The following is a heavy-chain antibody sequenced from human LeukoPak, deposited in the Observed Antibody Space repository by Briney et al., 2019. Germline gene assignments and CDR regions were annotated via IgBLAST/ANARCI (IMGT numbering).Heavy chain of an antibody. CDR2: IVVGSGNT. J-gene: IGHJ4*02. CDR1: GFTFTSSA. D-gene: IGHD3/OR15-3a*01. V-gene: IGHV1-58*02. Sequence: GASVKVSCKASGFTFTSSAMQWVRHARGQRHEWIGWIVVGSGNTNYAQKFQERVTITRDMSTSTAYMELSSLRSEDTAVYYCATAGDDVDSVMIWDFWGQGTLVTVSS. CDR3: ATAGDDVDSVMIWDF.